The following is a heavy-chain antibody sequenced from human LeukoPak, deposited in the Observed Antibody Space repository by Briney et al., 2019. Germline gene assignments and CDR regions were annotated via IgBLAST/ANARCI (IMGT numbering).Heavy chain of an antibody. V-gene: IGHV1-69*04. J-gene: IGHJ4*02. CDR1: GGTFSSYA. CDR3: ARDPKWGSHPFDY. D-gene: IGHD7-27*01. CDR2: IIPILGIA. Sequence: SVKVSCKASGGTFSSYAISWVRQAPGLGLEWMGRIIPILGIANYAQKFQGRVTITADKSTSTAYMELSSLRSEDTAVYYCARDPKWGSHPFDYWGQGTLVTVSS.